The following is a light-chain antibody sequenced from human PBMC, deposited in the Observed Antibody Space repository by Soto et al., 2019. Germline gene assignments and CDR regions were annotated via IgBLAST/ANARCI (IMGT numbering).Light chain of an antibody. J-gene: IGLJ1*01. CDR1: STDVGDYYF. Sequence: ALTQPASVSGSPGQSITISCTAASTDVGDYYFVSWYQHHPGKAPKLIIYEVSSRPSGVSHRFSASASGSTASLTISGLQADDEADYYCGSYTNTTYVFGTGTKVTVL. CDR3: GSYTNTTYV. V-gene: IGLV2-14*01. CDR2: EVS.